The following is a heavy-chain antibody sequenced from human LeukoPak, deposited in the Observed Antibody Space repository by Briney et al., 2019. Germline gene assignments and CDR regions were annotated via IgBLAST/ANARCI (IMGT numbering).Heavy chain of an antibody. CDR2: INSDGRST. V-gene: IGHV3-74*01. Sequence: GGSLRLSCAASGFTFSSYWMHWVRQAPGKGLVWVSRINSDGRSTNYADSVKGRFSISRDNAENTLYLQMNSLRVEDTAVYYRVRGADTGYSSDSWGQGTLVTVSS. J-gene: IGHJ4*02. CDR1: GFTFSSYW. CDR3: VRGADTGYSSDS. D-gene: IGHD3-9*01.